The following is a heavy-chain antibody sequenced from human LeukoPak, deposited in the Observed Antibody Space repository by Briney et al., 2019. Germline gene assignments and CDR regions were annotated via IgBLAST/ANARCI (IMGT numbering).Heavy chain of an antibody. V-gene: IGHV3-21*01. D-gene: IGHD3-22*01. Sequence: AGSLRLSCAAPAFTFTSDSMEWVRPALGKGLEWVSSISSSGNAIYYADSVKGRFTISRDNARNSLYLQMNSLRAEDTAVYYCARGGRGTIMIVVAALDYWGQGTLVTVSS. CDR2: ISSSGNAI. CDR1: AFTFTSDS. CDR3: ARGGRGTIMIVVAALDY. J-gene: IGHJ4*02.